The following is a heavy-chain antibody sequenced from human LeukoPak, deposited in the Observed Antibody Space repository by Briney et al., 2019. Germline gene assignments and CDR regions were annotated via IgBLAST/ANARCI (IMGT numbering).Heavy chain of an antibody. CDR2: IYSGGST. D-gene: IGHD5-12*01. J-gene: IGHJ4*02. V-gene: IGHV3-53*01. Sequence: PGGSLRLSCAASGFTVSSNYMSWVRQAPGKGLEWVSVIYSGGSTYYADSVKGRFTISRDNSKNTLYLQMNSLKTEDTAVYYCTTVGEGGGYVRLYYFDYWGQGTLVTVSS. CDR3: TTVGEGGGYVRLYYFDY. CDR1: GFTVSSNY.